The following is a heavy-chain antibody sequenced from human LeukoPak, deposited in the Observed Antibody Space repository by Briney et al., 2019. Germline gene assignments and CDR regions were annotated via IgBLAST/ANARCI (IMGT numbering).Heavy chain of an antibody. D-gene: IGHD4-23*01. J-gene: IGHJ3*02. CDR1: GFSFSNYW. V-gene: IGHV3-7*01. CDR3: AKDDAVGKGWDAFDI. CDR2: INQDGSRK. Sequence: GGSLRLSCAASGFSFSNYWINWVRQAPGKGPEWVANINQDGSRKQYVDSVKGRFTISRDNAKNSLYLQLDSLRVDDTAVYYCAKDDAVGKGWDAFDIWGQGTTVTVSS.